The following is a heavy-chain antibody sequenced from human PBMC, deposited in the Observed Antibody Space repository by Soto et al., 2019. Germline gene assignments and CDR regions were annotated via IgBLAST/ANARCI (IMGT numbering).Heavy chain of an antibody. CDR1: GFTFSSYG. V-gene: IGHV3-30*18. CDR3: AKDRGDSSGYYWPYYYCGMDV. Sequence: GGSLRLSCAASGFTFSSYGMHWVRQAPGKGLEWVAVISYDGSNKYYADSVKGRFTISRDNSKNTLYLQMNSLRAEDTAVYYCAKDRGDSSGYYWPYYYCGMDVWGQGTTVTVSS. D-gene: IGHD3-22*01. CDR2: ISYDGSNK. J-gene: IGHJ6*02.